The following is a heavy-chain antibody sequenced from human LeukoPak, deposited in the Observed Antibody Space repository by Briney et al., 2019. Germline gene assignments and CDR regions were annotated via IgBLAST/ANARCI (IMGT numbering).Heavy chain of an antibody. V-gene: IGHV4-59*01. D-gene: IGHD3-22*01. J-gene: IGHJ4*02. CDR1: VGCISSYY. Sequence: SETLSLTCTVSVGCISSYYWSWFRQPPGKGLEWFGYIYYSGSTNYNPSLKSRVTISVDTSKIQFSLKLSSVTAADTDVYHCARAGSGYYFYYFDYWGQGTLVTVSS. CDR2: IYYSGST. CDR3: ARAGSGYYFYYFDY.